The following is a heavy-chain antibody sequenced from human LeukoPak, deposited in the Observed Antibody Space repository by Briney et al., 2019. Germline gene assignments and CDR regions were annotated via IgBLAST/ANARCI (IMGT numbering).Heavy chain of an antibody. D-gene: IGHD3/OR15-3a*01. Sequence: GGSLRLSCTASGFTFSTYDMHCVRQAPGKGLEWVAFFSGNGGSISYADSVRGRFSISRDNAADSLYLQMNSLRPEDTSFYYCAGFGLESGYWGLGTLVTVSS. V-gene: IGHV3-48*03. J-gene: IGHJ4*02. CDR1: GFTFSTYD. CDR2: FSGNGGSI. CDR3: AGFGLESGY.